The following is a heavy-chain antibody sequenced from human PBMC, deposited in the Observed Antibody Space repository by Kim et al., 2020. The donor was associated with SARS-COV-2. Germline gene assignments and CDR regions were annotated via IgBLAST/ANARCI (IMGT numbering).Heavy chain of an antibody. Sequence: GESLKISCKGSGYSFTSYWISWVRQMPGKGLEWMGRIDPSDSYTNYSPSFQGHVTISADKSISTAYLQWSSLKASDTAMYYCARRITMVRGATRYYGMDVWGQGTTVTVSS. CDR2: IDPSDSYT. V-gene: IGHV5-10-1*01. J-gene: IGHJ6*02. D-gene: IGHD3-10*01. CDR3: ARRITMVRGATRYYGMDV. CDR1: GYSFTSYW.